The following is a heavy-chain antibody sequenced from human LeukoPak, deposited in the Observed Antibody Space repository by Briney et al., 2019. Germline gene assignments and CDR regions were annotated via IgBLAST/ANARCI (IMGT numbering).Heavy chain of an antibody. CDR2: ISWNSGSI. J-gene: IGHJ6*03. CDR1: GFTFDDYA. D-gene: IGHD2-15*01. CDR3: AKNGDRGAFCSGGTCYPYYYYYMDV. V-gene: IGHV3-9*01. Sequence: GGSLRLSCAASGFTFDDYAMHWVRQAPGKGLEWVSGISWNSGSIGYADSVKGRFTISRDNAKNSLYLQMNSLRAEDTAVYYCAKNGDRGAFCSGGTCYPYYYYYMDVWGKGTTVTISS.